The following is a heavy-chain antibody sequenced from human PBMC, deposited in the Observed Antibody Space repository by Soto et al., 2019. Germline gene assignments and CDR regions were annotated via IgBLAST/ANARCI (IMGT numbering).Heavy chain of an antibody. V-gene: IGHV3-23*01. CDR1: GFPFINYA. CDR2: ISGSGGRT. CDR3: AKEGVRDSSISLYFFDQ. Sequence: EVQLLDSGGGSVQPGGSLRLSCAASGFPFINYAMHWVRQAPGKGLEWVSAISGSGGRTYYGDSVKGRFTIPRDNSKDTLYLHMNRLTAEDTAVYFCAKEGVRDSSISLYFFDQWGQGTLVTVSS. D-gene: IGHD3-10*01. J-gene: IGHJ4*02.